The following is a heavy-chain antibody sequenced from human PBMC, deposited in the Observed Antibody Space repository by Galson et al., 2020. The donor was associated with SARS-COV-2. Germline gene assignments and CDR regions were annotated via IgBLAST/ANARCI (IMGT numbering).Heavy chain of an antibody. CDR2: ISYDGSNK. V-gene: IGHV3-30*04. Sequence: LSLTCAASGFTFSSYAMHWVRQAPGKGLEWVAVISYDGSNKYYADSVKGRFTISRDNSKNTLYLQMNSLRAEDTAVYYCANGGAAGNLPFMDYWGQGTLVTVSS. J-gene: IGHJ4*02. D-gene: IGHD6-13*01. CDR1: GFTFSSYA. CDR3: ANGGAAGNLPFMDY.